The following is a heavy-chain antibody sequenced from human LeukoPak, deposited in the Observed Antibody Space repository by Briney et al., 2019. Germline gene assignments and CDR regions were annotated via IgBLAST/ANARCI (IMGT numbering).Heavy chain of an antibody. V-gene: IGHV4-39*06. CDR1: GGSISSSSYY. Sequence: SETLSLTCTVSGGSISSSSYYWGWIRQPPGKGLEWIGSIYYSGSTYYNPSLKSRVTISVDTSKNQFPLKLSSVTAADTAVYYCARDRERGTSLYDYWGQGTLVTVSS. J-gene: IGHJ4*02. CDR3: ARDRERGTSLYDY. D-gene: IGHD1-1*01. CDR2: IYYSGST.